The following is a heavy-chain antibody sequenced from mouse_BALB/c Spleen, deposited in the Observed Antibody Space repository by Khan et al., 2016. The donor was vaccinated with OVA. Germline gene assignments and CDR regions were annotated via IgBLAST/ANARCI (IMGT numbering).Heavy chain of an antibody. CDR1: GYTFTNYW. CDR3: ARGYFGNYEFAY. J-gene: IGHJ3*01. D-gene: IGHD2-1*01. CDR2: IFPGTGTT. V-gene: IGHV1S132*01. Sequence: QVQLQQSGADLVKPGASVKLSCKTSGYTFTNYWIQWVNQRPGQGLGWIGEIFPGTGTTYYNENFKAKATLTIDTSSSTAYMQLSSLTSEDSAVYFCARGYFGNYEFAYWGQGTLVTVSA.